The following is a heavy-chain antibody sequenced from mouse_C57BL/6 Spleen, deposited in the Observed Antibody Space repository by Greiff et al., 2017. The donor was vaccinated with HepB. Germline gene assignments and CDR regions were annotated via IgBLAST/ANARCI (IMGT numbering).Heavy chain of an antibody. Sequence: VKLQQPGAELVKPGASVKMSCKASGYTFTSYWITWVKQRPGQGLEWIGDIYPGSGSTNYNEKFKSKATLTVDTSSSTAYMQLSSLTSEDSAVYYCAAYGSSSYYFDYWGQGTTLTVSS. CDR1: GYTFTSYW. CDR2: IYPGSGST. CDR3: AAYGSSSYYFDY. V-gene: IGHV1-55*01. J-gene: IGHJ2*01. D-gene: IGHD1-1*01.